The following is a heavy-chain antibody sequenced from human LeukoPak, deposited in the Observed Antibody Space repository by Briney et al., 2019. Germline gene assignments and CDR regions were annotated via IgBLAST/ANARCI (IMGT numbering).Heavy chain of an antibody. V-gene: IGHV4-38-2*02. CDR2: IYHSGST. J-gene: IGHJ4*02. CDR1: GYSISSGYY. CDR3: ARAPRGTMIVVAIHPFDY. Sequence: PSETLSLTCTVSGYSISSGYYWGWIRQPPGKGLEWIGSIYHSGSTYYNPSLKSRVTISVDTSKNQFSLKLSSVTAADTAVYYCARAPRGTMIVVAIHPFDYWGQGTLVTVSS. D-gene: IGHD3-22*01.